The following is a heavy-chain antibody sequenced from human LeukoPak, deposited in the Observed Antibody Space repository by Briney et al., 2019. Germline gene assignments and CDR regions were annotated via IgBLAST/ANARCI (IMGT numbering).Heavy chain of an antibody. D-gene: IGHD2-2*02. J-gene: IGHJ4*02. CDR1: GFTLSSYA. V-gene: IGHV3-23*01. CDR2: FSGGDGST. Sequence: GGSLRLSCAASGFTLSSYAMSWVRQAPGKGLEWVSGFSGGDGSTSYADSVKGRFTISRDNSKNTLYLQMNSLRAEDTAVYYCAKGKVVPATIYDYWGQGTLVTVSS. CDR3: AKGKVVPATIYDY.